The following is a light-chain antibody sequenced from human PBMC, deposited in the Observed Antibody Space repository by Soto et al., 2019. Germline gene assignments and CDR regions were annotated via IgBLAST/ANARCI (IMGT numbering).Light chain of an antibody. CDR2: EVS. CDR1: SSDVGGYNY. Sequence: QSALTQPASVSGSPGQSITISCTGTSSDVGGYNYVSWYQQHPGKAPKLMIYEVSNRPSGGSNRFSGSKSGNTASLTISGLQAEDEADYYCSSDTSSSTEFGGGTTVTVL. J-gene: IGLJ3*02. V-gene: IGLV2-14*01. CDR3: SSDTSSSTE.